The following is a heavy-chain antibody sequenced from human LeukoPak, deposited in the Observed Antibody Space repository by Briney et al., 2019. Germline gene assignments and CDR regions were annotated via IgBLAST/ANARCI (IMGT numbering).Heavy chain of an antibody. V-gene: IGHV4-59*08. Sequence: TLSLTCTVSGGSISSYYWSWIRQPPGKELEWIGYIYYSGSTNYNPSLKSRVTISVDTSKNQFSLKLSSVTAADTAVYYCARVGCSSSSCGLFDYWGQGTLVTVSS. D-gene: IGHD2-2*01. CDR1: GGSISSYY. CDR3: ARVGCSSSSCGLFDY. J-gene: IGHJ4*02. CDR2: IYYSGST.